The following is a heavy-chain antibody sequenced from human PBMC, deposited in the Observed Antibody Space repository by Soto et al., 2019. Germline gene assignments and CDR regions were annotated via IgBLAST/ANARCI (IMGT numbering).Heavy chain of an antibody. CDR3: AGIYSGSPGGTLRY. V-gene: IGHV4-31*03. D-gene: IGHD1-26*01. CDR1: GGSISSGGYY. Sequence: QVQLQESGPGLVKPSQTLSLTCTVSGGSISSGGYYWSWIRQHPGKGLEWIGYIYYSGSTYYNPSLESRVTISVDTSKTQFSLQLSSVTAADTAVYYCAGIYSGSPGGTLRYWGQGTLVTVSS. CDR2: IYYSGST. J-gene: IGHJ4*02.